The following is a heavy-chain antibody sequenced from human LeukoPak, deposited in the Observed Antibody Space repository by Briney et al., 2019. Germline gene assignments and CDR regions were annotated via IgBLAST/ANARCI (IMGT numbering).Heavy chain of an antibody. Sequence: GGSLRLSCTASGFTFDDYAMHWVRQAPGKGLEWVSGISWNSGSIGYADSVKGRFTISRDNAKNSLYLQMNSLRAEDTALYYCAKARVAARTTGFDYWGQGTLVTVSS. J-gene: IGHJ4*02. V-gene: IGHV3-9*01. CDR3: AKARVAARTTGFDY. D-gene: IGHD2-15*01. CDR1: GFTFDDYA. CDR2: ISWNSGSI.